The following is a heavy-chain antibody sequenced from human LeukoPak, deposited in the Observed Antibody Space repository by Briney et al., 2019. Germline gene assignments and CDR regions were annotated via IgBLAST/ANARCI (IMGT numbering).Heavy chain of an antibody. CDR1: GGSFSGYY. V-gene: IGHV4-34*01. CDR2: FNHSGST. CDR3: ARVDYGDYIDYYYYGMDV. D-gene: IGHD4-17*01. Sequence: SETLSLTCAVYGGSFSGYYWSWIRQPPGKGLEWIGEFNHSGSTNYNPSLKSRVTISVDTSKNQFSLKLSSVTAADTAVYYCARVDYGDYIDYYYYGMDVWGQGTTVTVSS. J-gene: IGHJ6*02.